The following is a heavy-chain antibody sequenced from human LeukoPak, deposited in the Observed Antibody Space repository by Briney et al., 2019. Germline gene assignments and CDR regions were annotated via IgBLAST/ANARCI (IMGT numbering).Heavy chain of an antibody. V-gene: IGHV3-9*01. CDR2: IAWNSGTI. Sequence: PGRSLRLSCAASGFTFDDYDMHWVRQAPGKGLEWVSGIAWNSGTIGYADSVRGRFTMSRGNAKNSLFLQMNSLRAEDTALYYCAKGVVAGYHFHYMDVWGKGTTVTVSS. D-gene: IGHD1-20*01. J-gene: IGHJ6*03. CDR1: GFTFDDYD. CDR3: AKGVVAGYHFHYMDV.